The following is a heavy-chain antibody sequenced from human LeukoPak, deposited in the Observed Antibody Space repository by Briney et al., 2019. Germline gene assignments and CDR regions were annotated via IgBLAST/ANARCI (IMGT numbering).Heavy chain of an antibody. Sequence: GGSLRLSCAASGFIFSRYWMSWVRQAPGKGLGWVANMDQDGSEIYHVASVKDRFTISRDNAKNSLYLHMNSLRAEDTAVYYCARSDGSSWYSLHDYWGQGTLVTVSS. CDR2: MDQDGSEI. CDR1: GFIFSRYW. J-gene: IGHJ4*02. V-gene: IGHV3-7*01. CDR3: ARSDGSSWYSLHDY. D-gene: IGHD6-13*01.